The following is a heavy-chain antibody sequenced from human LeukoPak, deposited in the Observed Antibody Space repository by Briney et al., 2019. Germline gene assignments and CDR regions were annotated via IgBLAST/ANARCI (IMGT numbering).Heavy chain of an antibody. J-gene: IGHJ4*02. CDR2: ISNSGTAI. CDR1: GFTFSDYY. Sequence: PGGSLRLSCAASGFTFSDYYMSWIRQAPGKGLEWVSSISNSGTAIYYADSVKGRFTISRDNAKNSPYLQMNSLGAGDTAVYYCARDGWIAARFVDYWGQGTLVTVSS. D-gene: IGHD6-6*01. CDR3: ARDGWIAARFVDY. V-gene: IGHV3-11*04.